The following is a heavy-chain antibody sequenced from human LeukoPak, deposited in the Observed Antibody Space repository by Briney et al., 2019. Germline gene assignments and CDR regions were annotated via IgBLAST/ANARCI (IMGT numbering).Heavy chain of an antibody. CDR1: RFSFSSYG. CDR3: ARDRPPFFSGSSAFDY. D-gene: IGHD1-26*01. V-gene: IGHV3-33*01. Sequence: GGSLRLSCAASRFSFSSYGMHWVRQAPGKGLEWMAVIYHDGEKTYYADSVKGRFTISRDNSKNTLYLQMNSLRAEDTAVYYCARDRPPFFSGSSAFDYWGQGTLVTVSS. CDR2: IYHDGEKT. J-gene: IGHJ4*02.